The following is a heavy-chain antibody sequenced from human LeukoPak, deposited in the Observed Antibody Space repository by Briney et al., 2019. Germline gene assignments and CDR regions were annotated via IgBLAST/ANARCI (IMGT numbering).Heavy chain of an antibody. V-gene: IGHV1-69*06. CDR2: IIPIFGTA. CDR1: GGTFSSYA. D-gene: IGHD2-2*01. Sequence: AASVKVSCKASGGTFSSYAISWVRQAPGQGLEWMGGIIPIFGTANYAQKFQGRVTITADKSTSTAYMELSSLRSEDTAVYYRARAGPYCSSTSCYAEIDYWGQGTLVTVSS. J-gene: IGHJ4*02. CDR3: ARAGPYCSSTSCYAEIDY.